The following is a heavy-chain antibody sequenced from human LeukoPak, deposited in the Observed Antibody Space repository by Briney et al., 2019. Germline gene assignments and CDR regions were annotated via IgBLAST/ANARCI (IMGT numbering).Heavy chain of an antibody. D-gene: IGHD6-19*01. J-gene: IGHJ4*02. CDR1: GYTFTSYL. CDR3: ARDGSGWPIDY. V-gene: IGHV7-4-1*02. CDR2: INTNTGNP. Sequence: ASVKVSCKASGYTFTSYLINWARQAPGQGLEWMGWINTNTGNPTYAQGFTGRFVFSLDTSVNTAYLQISSLKAEDTAVYYCARDGSGWPIDYWGQGTLVTVSS.